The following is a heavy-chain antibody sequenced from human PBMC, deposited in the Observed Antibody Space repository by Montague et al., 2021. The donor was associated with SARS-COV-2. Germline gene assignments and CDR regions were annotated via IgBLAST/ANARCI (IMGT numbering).Heavy chain of an antibody. D-gene: IGHD3-16*01. J-gene: IGHJ4*02. CDR2: IYWDDDK. CDR3: AHRRVESFGPYCDY. V-gene: IGHV2-5*02. Sequence: PVLVKPTQTLTLTCTFSGFSLSTSGVGVGWIRQPPGKALEWLALIYWDDDKRYSPSLKSRLTITKDTSKNQVVLTMTNMDPVDTATYYCAHRRVESFGPYCDYWGQGTLVTVSS. CDR1: GFSLSTSGVG.